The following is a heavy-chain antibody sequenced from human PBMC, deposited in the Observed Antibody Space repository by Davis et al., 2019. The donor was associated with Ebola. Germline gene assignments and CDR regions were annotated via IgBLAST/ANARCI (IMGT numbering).Heavy chain of an antibody. D-gene: IGHD3-10*01. V-gene: IGHV4-31*03. Sequence: PSETLSLTCTVSGGSISNGLYYWSWIRQHPGKGLEWIGYIYYSGSTSYNPSFKSRVTISVDTSKNQFSLKLSSVTAADTAAYYCARESTYYGSGSYGYFDHWGQGTLVTVSS. CDR1: GGSISNGLYY. CDR3: ARESTYYGSGSYGYFDH. J-gene: IGHJ4*02. CDR2: IYYSGST.